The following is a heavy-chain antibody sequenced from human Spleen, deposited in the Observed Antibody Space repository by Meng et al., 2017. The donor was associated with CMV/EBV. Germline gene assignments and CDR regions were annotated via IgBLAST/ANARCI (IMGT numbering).Heavy chain of an antibody. J-gene: IGHJ6*02. V-gene: IGHV4-39*07. CDR2: IFYSGST. CDR3: ARGPYSTFYYYGLDV. D-gene: IGHD6-13*01. Sequence: SETLSLTCTVSGGSISSSSYYWGWIRQPPGKGLEWIASIFYSGSTYYNPSLKSRVTISVDTSKSQFSLKMRSVTAADTAVYYCARGPYSTFYYYGLDVWGQGTTVTVSS. CDR1: GGSISSSSYY.